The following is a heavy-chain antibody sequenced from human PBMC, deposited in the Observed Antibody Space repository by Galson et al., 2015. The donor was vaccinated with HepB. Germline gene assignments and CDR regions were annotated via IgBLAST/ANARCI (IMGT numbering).Heavy chain of an antibody. V-gene: IGHV4-30-2*01. Sequence: TLSLTCLVSGGYISSGAYSWNWIRQAPGKGLEWIGYIYHSGSSQYNPSLNGRVTMSVDRSGIEFSLNLTSVTAADTAVYYCARGGLGDHFDNWGQGTLVTVSS. CDR2: IYHSGSS. J-gene: IGHJ4*02. CDR3: ARGGLGDHFDN. CDR1: GGYISSGAYS. D-gene: IGHD3-16*01.